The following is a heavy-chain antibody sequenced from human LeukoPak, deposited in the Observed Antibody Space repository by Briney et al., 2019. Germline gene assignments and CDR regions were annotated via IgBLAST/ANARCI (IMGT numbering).Heavy chain of an antibody. V-gene: IGHV4-59*01. Sequence: SETLSLTSTVSGASISSSYWSWIRQPPGKGLEWIGYIYNSGSTNYNPSLKSRVTISVDTSKNQFSLKLSSVTAAGTAVYYCARYRTSIAAADFDYWGQGTLVTVSS. CDR1: GASISSSY. D-gene: IGHD6-13*01. CDR3: ARYRTSIAAADFDY. J-gene: IGHJ4*02. CDR2: IYNSGST.